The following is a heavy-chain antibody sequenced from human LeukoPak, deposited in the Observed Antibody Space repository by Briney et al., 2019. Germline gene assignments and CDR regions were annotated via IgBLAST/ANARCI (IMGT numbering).Heavy chain of an antibody. CDR2: IYYSGST. D-gene: IGHD3-22*01. Sequence: SETLSHTCTVSGGSISSSSYYWGWIRQPPGKGLEWIGSIYYSGSTYYNPSLKSRVTMSVDTSKNQFSLKLSSVTAADTAVYYCARHDSSGPYNAFDIWGQGTMVTVSS. J-gene: IGHJ3*02. V-gene: IGHV4-39*01. CDR1: GGSISSSSYY. CDR3: ARHDSSGPYNAFDI.